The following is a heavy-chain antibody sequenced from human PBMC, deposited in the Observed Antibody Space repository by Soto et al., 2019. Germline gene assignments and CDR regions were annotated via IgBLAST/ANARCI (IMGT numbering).Heavy chain of an antibody. J-gene: IGHJ4*02. CDR1: GGSISSINW. V-gene: IGHV4-4*02. CDR3: TRHEGGAAADRPLDY. Sequence: SETLSLTCAVSGGSISSINWWSWVRQPPGKGLEWIGEIYHSGSTNYNPSLKSRVTISVDKSKNQFSLKLSSVTAADTAVYYCTRHEGGAAADRPLDYWGQGTLVTVSS. CDR2: IYHSGST. D-gene: IGHD6-13*01.